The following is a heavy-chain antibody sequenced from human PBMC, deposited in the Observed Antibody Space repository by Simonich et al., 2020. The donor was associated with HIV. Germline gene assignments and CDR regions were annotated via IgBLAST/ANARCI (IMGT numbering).Heavy chain of an antibody. CDR3: ARRDRELILYFDY. CDR2: INHSGIT. D-gene: IGHD3-3*01. J-gene: IGHJ4*02. Sequence: QVQLQQWGAGLLKPSETLSLTCAVYGGSFSGYYWSWNRQPQGKGLEWIGEINHSGITNYKSSLNSRATISVDKSKNQFSLKLSSVTAADTAIYYCARRDRELILYFDYWGQGNLVTVSS. V-gene: IGHV4-34*01. CDR1: GGSFSGYY.